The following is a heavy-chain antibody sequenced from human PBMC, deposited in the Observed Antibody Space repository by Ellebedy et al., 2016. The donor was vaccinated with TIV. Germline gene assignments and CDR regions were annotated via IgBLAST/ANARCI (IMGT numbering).Heavy chain of an antibody. CDR3: ARVLHGWSPIGVVTRGAFDI. Sequence: SVKVSXKASRGTFSSYAISWVRQAPGQGLEWMGGIIPIFGTANYAQKFQGRVTITADESTSTAYMELSSLRSEDTAVYYCARVLHGWSPIGVVTRGAFDIWGQGTMVTVSS. CDR2: IIPIFGTA. V-gene: IGHV1-69*13. D-gene: IGHD3-3*01. CDR1: RGTFSSYA. J-gene: IGHJ3*02.